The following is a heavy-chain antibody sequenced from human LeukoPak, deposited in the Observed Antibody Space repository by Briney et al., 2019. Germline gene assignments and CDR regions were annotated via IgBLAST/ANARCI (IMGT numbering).Heavy chain of an antibody. CDR1: GGSISSSSYY. D-gene: IGHD6-13*01. V-gene: IGHV4-39*01. CDR2: IYYSGST. Sequence: PSETLSLTCTVSGGSISSSSYYWGWIRQPPGKGLEWIGSIYYSGSTYYNPSLKSRVTISVDTSKNQFSLKLSSVTAADTAVYYCARHKGIAAAGPDYWGQGTLVTVSS. CDR3: ARHKGIAAAGPDY. J-gene: IGHJ4*02.